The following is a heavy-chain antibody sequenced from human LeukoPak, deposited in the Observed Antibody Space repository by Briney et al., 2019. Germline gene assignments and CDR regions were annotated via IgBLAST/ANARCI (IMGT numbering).Heavy chain of an antibody. V-gene: IGHV4-31*03. D-gene: IGHD3-3*01. J-gene: IGHJ4*02. CDR2: IYYSGST. Sequence: PSQTLSLTCTVSGGSISSGGYYWSWIRQHPGTGLEWIGYIYYSGSTYYNPSLKSRVTISVDTSKNQFSLKLSSVTAADTAVYYCATSTIFGVVLDYWGQGTLVTVSS. CDR1: GGSISSGGYY. CDR3: ATSTIFGVVLDY.